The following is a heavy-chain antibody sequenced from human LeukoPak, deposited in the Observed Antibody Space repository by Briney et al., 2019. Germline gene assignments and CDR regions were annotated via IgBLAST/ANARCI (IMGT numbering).Heavy chain of an antibody. J-gene: IGHJ3*02. CDR1: GFTFSSYS. CDR2: ISSSSSYI. V-gene: IGHV3-21*01. Sequence: KTGGSLRLSCAASGFTFSSYSMNWVRQAPGKGLEWVSSISSSSSYIYYADSVEGRFTISRDNAKNSLYLQMNSLRAEDTAVYYCARDRAVVSQLWFDAFDIWGQGTMVTVSS. CDR3: ARDRAVVSQLWFDAFDI. D-gene: IGHD5-18*01.